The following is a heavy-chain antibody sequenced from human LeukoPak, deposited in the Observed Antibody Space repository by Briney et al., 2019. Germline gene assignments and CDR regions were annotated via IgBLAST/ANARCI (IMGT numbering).Heavy chain of an antibody. V-gene: IGHV3-7*01. D-gene: IGHD5-18*01. J-gene: IGHJ3*02. Sequence: PGGSLRLSCAASGVTFSSYWMSWVRQAPGKGLEWVANIKQDGSEKYYVDSVKGRFTISRDNAKNSLYLQMNSLRAEDTAVYYCARDLKEYSYGLGDAFDIWGQGTMVTVSS. CDR1: GVTFSSYW. CDR2: IKQDGSEK. CDR3: ARDLKEYSYGLGDAFDI.